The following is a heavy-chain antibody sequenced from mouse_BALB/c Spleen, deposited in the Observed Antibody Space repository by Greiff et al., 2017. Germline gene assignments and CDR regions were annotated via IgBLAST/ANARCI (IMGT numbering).Heavy chain of an antibody. V-gene: IGHV5-6-5*01. J-gene: IGHJ2*01. CDR2: ISSGGST. CDR3: ARGDPDY. Sequence: EVKLVESGGGLVKPGGSLKLSCAASGFTVSSYAMSWVRQTPEKRLEWVASISSGGSTYYPDSVKGRFTISRDNARNILYLQMSSLRSEDTAMYYCARGDPDYWGQGTTLTVSS. CDR1: GFTVSSYA.